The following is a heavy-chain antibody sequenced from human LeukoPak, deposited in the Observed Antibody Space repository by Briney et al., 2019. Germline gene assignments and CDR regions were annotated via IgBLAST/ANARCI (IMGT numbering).Heavy chain of an antibody. J-gene: IGHJ6*03. V-gene: IGHV1-8*01. CDR1: GYTFTSYD. CDR3: ARGAGSSWYSYYYYYYMDV. D-gene: IGHD6-13*01. CDR2: MNPNSGNT. Sequence: ASVKVSCKASGYTFTSYDINWVRQATGQALEWMGWMNPNSGNTGYAQKFQGRVTMTRNTSISTAYMELSSLRSEDTAVYYCARGAGSSWYSYYYYYYMDVWGKGTTVTVSS.